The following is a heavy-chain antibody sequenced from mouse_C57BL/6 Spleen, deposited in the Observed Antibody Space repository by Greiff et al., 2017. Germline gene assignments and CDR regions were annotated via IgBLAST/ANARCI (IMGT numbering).Heavy chain of an antibody. CDR3: AREYYGSSYWFAY. Sequence: EVQLQESGAELVKPGASVKLSCTASGFNIKDYYMHWVKQRTEQGLEWIGRIDPEDGETKYDPKFQGKATITADTSSNTAYLQLSSLTSEDTAVYYCAREYYGSSYWFAYWGQGTLVTVSA. D-gene: IGHD1-1*01. CDR2: IDPEDGET. J-gene: IGHJ3*01. V-gene: IGHV14-2*01. CDR1: GFNIKDYY.